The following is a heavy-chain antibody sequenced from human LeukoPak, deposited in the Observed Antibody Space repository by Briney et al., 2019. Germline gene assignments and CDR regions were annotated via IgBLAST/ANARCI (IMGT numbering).Heavy chain of an antibody. Sequence: ASVKVSCKASGYTFTGYHMHWVRQAPGRGLERMGRINPNSGDTNYAQKFQGRVTMTRDTSISTAYMELSRLRSDDTAVYYCARDYCSSTSCLFDYWGQGTLVTVSS. CDR1: GYTFTGYH. J-gene: IGHJ4*02. D-gene: IGHD2-2*01. CDR2: INPNSGDT. V-gene: IGHV1-2*06. CDR3: ARDYCSSTSCLFDY.